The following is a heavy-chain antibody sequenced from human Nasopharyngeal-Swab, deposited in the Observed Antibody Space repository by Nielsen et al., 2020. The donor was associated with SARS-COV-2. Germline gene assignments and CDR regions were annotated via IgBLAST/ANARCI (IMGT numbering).Heavy chain of an antibody. D-gene: IGHD3-10*01. J-gene: IGHJ4*02. CDR2: ISSSGSTI. Sequence: GESLKISCAASGFIFSNYSMIWVRQAPGKGLEWVSYISSSGSTIYYADSVKGRFTISRDNAKNSLYLQMNSLRAEDTAVYYCARDRAQGWFGEGSDYWGQGTLVTVSS. CDR3: ARDRAQGWFGEGSDY. CDR1: GFIFSNYS. V-gene: IGHV3-48*04.